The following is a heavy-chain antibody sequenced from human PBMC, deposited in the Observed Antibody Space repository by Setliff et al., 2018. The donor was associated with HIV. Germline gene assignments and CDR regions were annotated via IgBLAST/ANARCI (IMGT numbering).Heavy chain of an antibody. J-gene: IGHJ4*02. CDR3: ARSQPDTIFGVVVFDS. D-gene: IGHD3-3*01. CDR2: INHSANT. CDR1: GGSLSGYY. Sequence: SETLSLTCAVYGGSLSGYYWTWIRQPPGKGLEWIGEINHSANTNYNPSLRSRVTISIDTSKNQLSLKLTSMTAADTAVYYCARSQPDTIFGVVVFDSWGQGTLVTVSS. V-gene: IGHV4-34*01.